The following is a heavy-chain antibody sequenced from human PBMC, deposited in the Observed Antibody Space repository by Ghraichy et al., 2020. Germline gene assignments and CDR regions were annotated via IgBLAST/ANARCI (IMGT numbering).Heavy chain of an antibody. CDR1: GGSFSGYY. V-gene: IGHV4-34*01. CDR2: INHSGST. Sequence: ETLSLTCAVYGGSFSGYYWSWIRQPPGKGLEWIGEINHSGSTNYNPSLKSRVTIVVATSKNQFFLKLNSVTAADTAVYYCARALTGFSTITMVRGVLFDYWGQGTLVTVSS. D-gene: IGHD3-10*01. J-gene: IGHJ4*02. CDR3: ARALTGFSTITMVRGVLFDY.